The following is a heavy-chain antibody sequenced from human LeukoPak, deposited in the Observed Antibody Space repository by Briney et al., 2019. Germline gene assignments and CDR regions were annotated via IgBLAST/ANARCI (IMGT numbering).Heavy chain of an antibody. D-gene: IGHD2-8*01. Sequence: PSETLSLTCSVSGGSISRYYWNWIRQPPGKGLEWIGYINYSENTNYNPSLKSRVTISVDTSKNQFSMKLRAVTAADTAVYYCAREGAYCTNGVCYTGYSDYWAQGTLVTVSS. CDR3: AREGAYCTNGVCYTGYSDY. J-gene: IGHJ4*02. V-gene: IGHV4-59*01. CDR1: GGSISRYY. CDR2: INYSENT.